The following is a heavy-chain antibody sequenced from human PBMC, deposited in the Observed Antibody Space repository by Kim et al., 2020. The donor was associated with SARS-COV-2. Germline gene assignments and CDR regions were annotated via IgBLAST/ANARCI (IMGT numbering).Heavy chain of an antibody. CDR3: SRDQNAFTVVDTYPAC. CDR1: GFTFDKYG. J-gene: IGHJ1*01. Sequence: GGSLRLSCTVSGFTFDKYGMHWIRQAPGKGLEWVAMIWYEGSSAFYADSVKGRFTISRDISKNTFYLKMNRLRAEDSAVYYCSRDQNAFTVVDTYPACWGQGTLVTVSS. CDR2: IWYEGSSA. V-gene: IGHV3-33*08. D-gene: IGHD2-21*01.